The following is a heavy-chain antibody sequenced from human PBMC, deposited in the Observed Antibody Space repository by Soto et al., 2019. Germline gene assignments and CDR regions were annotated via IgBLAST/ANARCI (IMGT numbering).Heavy chain of an antibody. CDR1: VDSISSYS. V-gene: IGHV4-4*07. Sequence: SETLSVTCTVSVDSISSYSWNWIRQPAGKGLEWIGRIDASGNSNYNPSLKSRVTMSVDTSEKQFSLKVTSVTAADTAVYYCARYSSNWFQTEGMDVWGQGTTVTVSS. D-gene: IGHD6-13*01. CDR2: IDASGNS. CDR3: ARYSSNWFQTEGMDV. J-gene: IGHJ6*02.